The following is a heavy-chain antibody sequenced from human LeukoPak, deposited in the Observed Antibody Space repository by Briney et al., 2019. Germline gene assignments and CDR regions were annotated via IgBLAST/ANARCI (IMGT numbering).Heavy chain of an antibody. CDR3: AKELGYCSGGSCYGAFDI. CDR2: ISYDGSNK. J-gene: IGHJ3*02. D-gene: IGHD2-15*01. Sequence: GGSLRLSCAASGFTFSSYGMHWVRQAPGKGLGWGAVISYDGSNKYYADSVTGRFTISRDNSKNTLYLQMNSLRAEDTAVYYCAKELGYCSGGSCYGAFDIWGQGTMVTVSS. CDR1: GFTFSSYG. V-gene: IGHV3-30*18.